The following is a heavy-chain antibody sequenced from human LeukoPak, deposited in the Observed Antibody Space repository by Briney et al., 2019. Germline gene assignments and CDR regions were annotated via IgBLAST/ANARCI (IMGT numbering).Heavy chain of an antibody. CDR3: ARGGVTGSSGDY. V-gene: IGHV1-2*02. Sequence: GASVKVSCKASGYTFTGYYMHWVRQAPGQGLEWMGWINPNSGGTNYAQKFQGRVTMTWDTSISTAYMELRSLRSDDTAVYYCARGGVTGSSGDYWGQGTLVTVSS. D-gene: IGHD3-9*01. J-gene: IGHJ4*02. CDR1: GYTFTGYY. CDR2: INPNSGGT.